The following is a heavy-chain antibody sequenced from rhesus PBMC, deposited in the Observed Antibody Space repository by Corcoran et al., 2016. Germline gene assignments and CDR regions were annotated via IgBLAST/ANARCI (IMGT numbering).Heavy chain of an antibody. CDR2: INHRNGKR. Sequence: QVQLVQSGAEVKKPGASVKLSCKASGSTFTGSSIHWVRQAPGHGREWMGEINHRNGKRRNEHTIERRITITRDTATSTAYTELSSLRAEDTAVYYCARGGYSGNDRAVDFWGQGLRVTVSS. CDR1: GSTFTGSS. D-gene: IGHD1S39*01. CDR3: ARGGYSGNDRAVDF. J-gene: IGHJ3*01. V-gene: IGHV1-200*01.